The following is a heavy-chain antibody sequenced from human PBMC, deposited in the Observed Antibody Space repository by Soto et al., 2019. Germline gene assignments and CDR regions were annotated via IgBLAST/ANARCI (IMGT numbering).Heavy chain of an antibody. V-gene: IGHV3-21*01. CDR1: GVTFSRSS. D-gene: IGHD4-17*01. CDR3: ARDSPPAYGDSP. Sequence: PGGSLRLSCEASGVTFSRSSMNWVRQAQGKGLEWVSSISSSSSYIYYADSVKGRFTISRDNAKNSLYLQMNSLRAEDTAVYYCARDSPPAYGDSPRGQGTLVSVSS. CDR2: ISSSSSYI. J-gene: IGHJ5*02.